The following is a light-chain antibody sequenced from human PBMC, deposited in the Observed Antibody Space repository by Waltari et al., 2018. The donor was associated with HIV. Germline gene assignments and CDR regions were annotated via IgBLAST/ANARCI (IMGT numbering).Light chain of an antibody. Sequence: QSVLTQPPSASGTPGQRVTISCSGSSSNIGSNYVYWYQQLPGTAPKLLIYRNNQLPSGVPFRFADSKAGTCASLAISGLRAEEGADYYCEAWYDSLSGLVFGGGTKLTVL. CDR1: SSNIGSNY. CDR2: RNN. J-gene: IGLJ2*01. V-gene: IGLV1-47*01. CDR3: EAWYDSLSGLV.